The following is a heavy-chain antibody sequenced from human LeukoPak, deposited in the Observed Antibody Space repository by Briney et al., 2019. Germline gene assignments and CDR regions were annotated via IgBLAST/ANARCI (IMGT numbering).Heavy chain of an antibody. CDR1: GFTFSSYA. CDR2: ISYDGSNK. CDR3: ARAEAGLAVAGISG. V-gene: IGHV3-30*04. J-gene: IGHJ4*02. Sequence: GGSLRLSCAASGFTFSSYAMHWVRQAPGKGLEWVAVISYDGSNKYYADSVKGRFTISRDNSKNTLYLQMNSLRAEDTAVYYCARAEAGLAVAGISGWGQGTLVTVSS. D-gene: IGHD6-19*01.